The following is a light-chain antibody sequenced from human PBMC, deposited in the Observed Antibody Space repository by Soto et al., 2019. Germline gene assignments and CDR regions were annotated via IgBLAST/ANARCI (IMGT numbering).Light chain of an antibody. J-gene: IGKJ1*01. Sequence: DNQVNHSPSAPSASVGDTVTVTCRASQSVSGWLAWYQQKPGEAPKLLIYDASSLGSGVPSRFSGSGSGTEFTLSISSLQPDDFATYYCQQYNSYSEAFGQGTKVDIK. V-gene: IGKV1-5*01. CDR1: QSVSGW. CDR3: QQYNSYSEA. CDR2: DAS.